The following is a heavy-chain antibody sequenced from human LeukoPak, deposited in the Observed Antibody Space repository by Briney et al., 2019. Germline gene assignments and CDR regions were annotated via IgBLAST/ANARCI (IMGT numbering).Heavy chain of an antibody. Sequence: VASVKVSCKASGYTFTSYDIHWVRQATGQGLEWMGWMNPNSGNTGYAQKFQGRVTMTRNTSISTAYMELSSLRSEDTAVYYCAAYARPHYYYMDVWGKGTTVTVSS. CDR1: GYTFTSYD. J-gene: IGHJ6*03. CDR2: MNPNSGNT. CDR3: AAYARPHYYYMDV. V-gene: IGHV1-8*01. D-gene: IGHD6-6*01.